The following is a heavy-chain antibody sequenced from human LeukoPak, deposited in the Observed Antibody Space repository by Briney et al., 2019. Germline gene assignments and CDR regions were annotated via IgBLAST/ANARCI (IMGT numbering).Heavy chain of an antibody. CDR1: GGSISSGDYY. D-gene: IGHD3-22*01. Sequence: SQTLSLTCTVSGGSISSGDYYWSWIRQPPGKGLEWIGYIYYSGSTYYNPSLKSRVTISVDTSKNQFSLKLNSVTAADTAVYYCARAAIYYDSSGYYYWGQGTLVTVSS. CDR3: ARAAIYYDSSGYYY. V-gene: IGHV4-30-4*01. J-gene: IGHJ4*02. CDR2: IYYSGST.